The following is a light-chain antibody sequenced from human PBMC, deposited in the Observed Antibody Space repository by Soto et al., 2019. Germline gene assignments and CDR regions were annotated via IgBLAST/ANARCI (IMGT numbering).Light chain of an antibody. J-gene: IGKJ3*01. V-gene: IGKV3-20*01. CDR2: GAS. Sequence: VLTQSPATLSLSPGDRATLSCRASRHVYINALGWYQQKPGRTPTLLIYGASTRATDIPDSFSATGSGTDFSLTISGVEPEDSAVYYCQQYGASPFTFGPGTRLEI. CDR3: QQYGASPFT. CDR1: RHVYINA.